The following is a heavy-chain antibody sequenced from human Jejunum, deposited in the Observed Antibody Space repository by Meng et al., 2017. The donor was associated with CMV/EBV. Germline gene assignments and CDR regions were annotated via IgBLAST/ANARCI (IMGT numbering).Heavy chain of an antibody. V-gene: IGHV3-48*03. CDR3: ARRWAVAGLDY. Sequence: SCAASGFSFTSYEFNWVRQAPGKGLEWLSYITDTYSVSYADSLKGRFTISRDNARNSVYLQMNSLRVEDTAVYYCARRWAVAGLDYWGQGTLVTVSS. J-gene: IGHJ4*02. D-gene: IGHD6-19*01. CDR1: GFSFTSYE. CDR2: ITDTYSV.